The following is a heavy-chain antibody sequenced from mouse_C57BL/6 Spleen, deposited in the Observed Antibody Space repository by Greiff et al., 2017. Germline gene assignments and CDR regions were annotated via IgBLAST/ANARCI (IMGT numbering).Heavy chain of an antibody. CDR3: ASRIYYEYDGFAY. V-gene: IGHV14-2*01. Sequence: EVQVVESGAELVKPGASVKLSCTASGFNIKDYYMHWVKQRTEQGLEWIGRIDPEDGETKYAPKFQGKATITADTPSNPAYLQLSSLTSEDTAVYYCASRIYYEYDGFAYWGQGTLVTVAA. CDR1: GFNIKDYY. J-gene: IGHJ3*01. CDR2: IDPEDGET. D-gene: IGHD2-4*01.